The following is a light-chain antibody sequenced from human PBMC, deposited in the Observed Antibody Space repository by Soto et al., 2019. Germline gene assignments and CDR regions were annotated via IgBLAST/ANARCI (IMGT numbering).Light chain of an antibody. CDR1: TGAVTSGHY. J-gene: IGLJ2*01. CDR2: DTS. V-gene: IGLV7-46*01. Sequence: QAVVTQEPSLTVSPGGTVTLTCGSSTGAVTSGHYAYWFQQKPGQAPRTLIYDTSNKHSWTPARFSGSLLGGKAALTLSGAQPEDEAEYYCLLSYPGAGVVFGGGTKLTVL. CDR3: LLSYPGAGVV.